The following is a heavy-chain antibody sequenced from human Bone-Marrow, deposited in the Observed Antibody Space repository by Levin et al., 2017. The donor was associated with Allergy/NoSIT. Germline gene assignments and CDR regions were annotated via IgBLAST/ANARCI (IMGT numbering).Heavy chain of an antibody. V-gene: IGHV3-21*01. D-gene: IGHD6-6*01. CDR1: GFPFSSFT. CDR3: ARHEKEYSSSNYFFGMDV. J-gene: IGHJ6*02. CDR2: ISSSNTYI. Sequence: KAGGSLRLSCSVSGFPFSSFTMNWIRQAPGKGLEWVSSISSSNTYIYYADSVKGRFTISRDDAKNSLYLQMNSLRAEDSAVYYCARHEKEYSSSNYFFGMDVWGRGTTVTVSS.